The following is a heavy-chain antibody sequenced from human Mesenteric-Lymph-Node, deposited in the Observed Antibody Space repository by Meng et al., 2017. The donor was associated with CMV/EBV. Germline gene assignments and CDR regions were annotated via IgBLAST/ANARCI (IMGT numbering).Heavy chain of an antibody. Sequence: VQLQQCGAGLVKPSETLSLTCAGYGGSFSGSYWSWIRQPPGKGLEWSGEINHSGSTNYNPSLKSRVTISVDTSKNQFSLKLSSVTAADTAVYYCARHQRWLKSEGGFNYWGQGTLVTVSS. CDR2: INHSGST. J-gene: IGHJ4*02. D-gene: IGHD4-23*01. CDR1: GGSFSGSY. CDR3: ARHQRWLKSEGGFNY. V-gene: IGHV4-34*01.